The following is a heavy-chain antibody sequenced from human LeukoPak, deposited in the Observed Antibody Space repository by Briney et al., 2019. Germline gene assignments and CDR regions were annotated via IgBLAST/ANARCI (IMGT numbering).Heavy chain of an antibody. Sequence: SQTLSLTCVISGDSVSSNSAAWNWIRQSPSRGLEWLGRTYYRSKWYSYSAVSVKSRIIISPDTSKNQFSLQLNSVTPEDTAVYYCARLLVGVITTHSGDCWGQGTLVTVSS. CDR1: GDSVSSNSAA. D-gene: IGHD3-22*01. CDR3: ARLLVGVITTHSGDC. V-gene: IGHV6-1*01. CDR2: TYYRSKWYS. J-gene: IGHJ4*02.